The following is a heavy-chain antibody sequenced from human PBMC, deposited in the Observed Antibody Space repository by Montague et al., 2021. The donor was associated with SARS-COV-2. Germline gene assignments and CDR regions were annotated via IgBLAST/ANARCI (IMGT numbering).Heavy chain of an antibody. CDR2: IYYTGNT. V-gene: IGHV4-4*02. CDR3: ARGGTYHYGMDV. D-gene: IGHD3-16*01. Sequence: SETLSLTCAVSDGSISSPNWWSWVRQPPGKGLEWIGEIYYTGNTNYNPSLKSRVTILIDKSKNHFSLQLSSVTAADTAVYYCARGGTYHYGMDVWGQGTTVAVSS. CDR1: DGSISSPNW. J-gene: IGHJ6*02.